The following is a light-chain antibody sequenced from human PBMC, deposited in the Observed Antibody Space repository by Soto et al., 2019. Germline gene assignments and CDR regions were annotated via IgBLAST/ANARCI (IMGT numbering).Light chain of an antibody. CDR2: AAS. J-gene: IGKJ1*01. Sequence: AIRMTQSPSSFSASTGDRVTITCRASQGISSYLAWYQQKPGKAPKLLIYAASSLQSGVPSRFSGSGSGTEVTLTISSLQPEDVATDYCLQHNSYPRAVGQGTKVDIK. CDR3: LQHNSYPRA. V-gene: IGKV1-8*01. CDR1: QGISSY.